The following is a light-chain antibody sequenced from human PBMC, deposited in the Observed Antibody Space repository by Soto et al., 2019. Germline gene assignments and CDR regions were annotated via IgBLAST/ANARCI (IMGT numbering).Light chain of an antibody. CDR3: LLSYSGPSGLRVV. Sequence: QAVVTQEPSLTVSPGGTVTLTCGSSTGAVTSSHYPYWFQQKPGQAPKTLIYDTSNKHSWTPARFSGSLLGGKGALTLSGAQPVDEADYYCLLSYSGPSGLRVVLGGGTKLTVL. CDR1: TGAVTSSHY. CDR2: DTS. J-gene: IGLJ2*01. V-gene: IGLV7-46*01.